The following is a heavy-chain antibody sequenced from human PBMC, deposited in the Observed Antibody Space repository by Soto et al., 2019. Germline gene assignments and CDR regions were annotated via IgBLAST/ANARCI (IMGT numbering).Heavy chain of an antibody. CDR1: RGSMRPYY. CDR2: IYHSGST. Sequence: SETLSLTCTVSRGSMRPYYWSWIRQPPGKGLEWIGYIYHSGSTYYNPSLKSRVTISVDRSKNQFSLKLSSVTAADTAVYYCARAGGLGAVAVDYWGQGTLVTVSS. V-gene: IGHV4-59*12. CDR3: ARAGGLGAVAVDY. D-gene: IGHD6-19*01. J-gene: IGHJ4*02.